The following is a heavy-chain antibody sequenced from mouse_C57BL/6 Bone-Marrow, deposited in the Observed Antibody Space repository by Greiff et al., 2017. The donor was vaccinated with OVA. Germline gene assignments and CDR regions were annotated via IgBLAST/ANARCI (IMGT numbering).Heavy chain of an antibody. V-gene: IGHV1-54*01. CDR3: VVTTVVGGY. CDR1: GYAFTNYL. D-gene: IGHD1-1*01. Sequence: LQESGAELVRPGTSVKVSCKASGYAFTNYLIEWVKQRPGQGLEWIGVINPGSGGTNYNEKFKGKATLTADKSSSTAYMQLSSLTSEDSAVYFCVVTTVVGGYWGQGTTLTVSS. CDR2: INPGSGGT. J-gene: IGHJ2*01.